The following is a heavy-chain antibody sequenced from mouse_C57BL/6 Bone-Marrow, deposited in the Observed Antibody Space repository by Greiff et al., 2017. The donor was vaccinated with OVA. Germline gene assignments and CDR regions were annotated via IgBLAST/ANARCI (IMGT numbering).Heavy chain of an antibody. V-gene: IGHV1-26*01. CDR1: GYTFTDYY. Sequence: VQLQQSGPELVKPGASVKISCKASGYTFTDYYMNWVKQSHGKSLEWIGEINPNNGGTNYNHKFKGKATLTVDKSTITAYMELRSLKSEDSAVYDCARPRCEYDEAWFAYWGQGTLVTVSA. CDR3: ARPRCEYDEAWFAY. J-gene: IGHJ3*01. D-gene: IGHD2-4*01. CDR2: INPNNGGT.